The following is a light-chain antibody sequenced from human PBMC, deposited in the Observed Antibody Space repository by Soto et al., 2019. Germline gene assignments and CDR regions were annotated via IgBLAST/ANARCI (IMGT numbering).Light chain of an antibody. V-gene: IGKV3-15*01. J-gene: IGKJ1*01. CDR1: QSVSSN. CDR2: GAS. Sequence: ETAMAQSPATLSLSPGERATLSCRASQSVSSNLAWYQQKPGQAPRLLIYGASTRATGIAARFSGSGSGTEFILTISSLQSEDFANYYCQQYNNWPRTFGQGTKVDIK. CDR3: QQYNNWPRT.